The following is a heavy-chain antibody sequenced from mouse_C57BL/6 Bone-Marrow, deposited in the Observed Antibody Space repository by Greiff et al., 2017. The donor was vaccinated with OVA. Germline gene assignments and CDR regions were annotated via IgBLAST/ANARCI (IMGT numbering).Heavy chain of an antibody. D-gene: IGHD3-3*01. J-gene: IGHJ3*01. V-gene: IGHV1-82*01. CDR1: GYAFSSSW. Sequence: QVQLQQSGPELVKPGASVKISCKASGYAFSSSWMNWVKQRPGTGLEWIRRIYPGDGDTNYNGKLKGKATLTADKSSSTAYMQLSSLTSEDSAVYFCATLGRPWFAYWGQGTLVTVSA. CDR3: ATLGRPWFAY. CDR2: IYPGDGDT.